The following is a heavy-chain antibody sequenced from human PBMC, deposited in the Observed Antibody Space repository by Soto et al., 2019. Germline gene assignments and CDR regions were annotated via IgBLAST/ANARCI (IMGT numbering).Heavy chain of an antibody. CDR3: ARDNYGTLDY. D-gene: IGHD3-10*01. CDR2: VDPRSGDR. J-gene: IGHJ4*02. V-gene: IGHV1-2*02. Sequence: QVQLVQSGAELKKPGASVRVSCKPSGYTFTDLYIHWVRQAPGQGLEWMGWVDPRSGDRRNTQKFQGRGTMSRDTSTSTVYMELNSLTSDDTAVYYCARDNYGTLDYWGQGTLVTVSS. CDR1: GYTFTDLY.